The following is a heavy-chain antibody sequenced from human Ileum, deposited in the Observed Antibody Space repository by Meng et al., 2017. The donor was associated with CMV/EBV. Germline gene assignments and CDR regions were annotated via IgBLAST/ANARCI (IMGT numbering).Heavy chain of an antibody. V-gene: IGHV1-2*02. CDR3: ARPPPYDFWSGLNWFDP. Sequence: YTFTGYYMHWVRQATEQGLEWMGWINPNSGGTNYAQKFQGRVTMTRDTSISTAYMELSRLRSDDTAVYYCARPPPYDFWSGLNWFDPWGQGTLVTVSS. D-gene: IGHD3-3*01. J-gene: IGHJ5*02. CDR1: YTFTGYY. CDR2: INPNSGGT.